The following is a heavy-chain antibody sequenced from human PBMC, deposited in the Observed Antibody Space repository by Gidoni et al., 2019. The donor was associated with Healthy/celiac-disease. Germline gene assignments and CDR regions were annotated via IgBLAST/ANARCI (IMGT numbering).Heavy chain of an antibody. D-gene: IGHD2-2*01. Sequence: EVQLVESGGGLVQPGGSLRLSCAASGFTFSSYDMHWVRQATGKGLECVSSIGTAGDTYYPSSVKGRFTISRENAKNSLYLQMNSLRAGDTAVYYCARMAHCSSTSCYASVDYYYYYGMDVWGQGTTVTVSS. V-gene: IGHV3-13*04. CDR2: IGTAGDT. CDR3: ARMAHCSSTSCYASVDYYYYYGMDV. CDR1: GFTFSSYD. J-gene: IGHJ6*02.